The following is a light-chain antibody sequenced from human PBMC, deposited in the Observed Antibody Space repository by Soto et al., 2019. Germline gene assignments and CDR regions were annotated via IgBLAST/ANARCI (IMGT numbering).Light chain of an antibody. CDR2: EVS. Sequence: QSVLAQPASVSGAPGQSITIACTGSSSDVGGYNYVSWYLQHPGKAHKLIIFEVSYRPSVISIRFSASKSGDTASLTISGLQAYDQADSYCSTSTESKTNIFGSETKVTLL. J-gene: IGLJ1*01. V-gene: IGLV2-14*01. CDR3: STSTESKTNI. CDR1: SSDVGGYNY.